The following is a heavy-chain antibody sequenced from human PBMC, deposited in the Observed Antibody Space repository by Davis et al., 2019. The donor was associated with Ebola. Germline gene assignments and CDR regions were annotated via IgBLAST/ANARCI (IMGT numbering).Heavy chain of an antibody. Sequence: GESLKISCEASGFTVSSSYMSWVRQAPGKGLEWVSSIDRTGDTTYYADSFRGRFTISRDDSKNTLYLQMDSLTVADTALYYCAKEIRPNDYWGQGTLVTVSS. J-gene: IGHJ4*02. CDR3: AKEIRPNDY. V-gene: IGHV3-53*01. CDR1: GFTVSSSY. CDR2: IDRTGDTT. D-gene: IGHD3-16*01.